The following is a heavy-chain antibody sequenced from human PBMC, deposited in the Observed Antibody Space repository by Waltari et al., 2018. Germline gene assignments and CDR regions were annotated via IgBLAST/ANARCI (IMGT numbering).Heavy chain of an antibody. CDR3: ASSLYGDYTQIWGRVFDY. CDR1: GFPFRSSA. CDR2: IRGSGGST. V-gene: IGHV3-23*01. J-gene: IGHJ4*02. D-gene: IGHD4-17*01. Sequence: VQLLESGGGLVQSGWSLRLSCAAAGFPFRSSALTWISQPPGKGVECVSVIRGSGGSTDYADSVKGRFTISRDNSKNTLYLQMNNLRVEDTAVYYCASSLYGDYTQIWGRVFDYWGQGTLVTVSS.